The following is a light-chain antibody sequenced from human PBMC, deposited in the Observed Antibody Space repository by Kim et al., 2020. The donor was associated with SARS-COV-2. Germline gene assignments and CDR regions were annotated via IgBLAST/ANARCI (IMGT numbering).Light chain of an antibody. J-gene: IGLJ1*01. CDR2: DVN. Sequence: QSVTISCTGTSSDWVGYNFVSWHQQHPGKAPKLIIYDVNKRPSGVPNRFSGSKSGNTASLTVSGLQAEDEADYYCSSYAGTNNFYVFGTGTKVTVL. CDR1: SSDWVGYNF. V-gene: IGLV2-8*01. CDR3: SSYAGTNNFYV.